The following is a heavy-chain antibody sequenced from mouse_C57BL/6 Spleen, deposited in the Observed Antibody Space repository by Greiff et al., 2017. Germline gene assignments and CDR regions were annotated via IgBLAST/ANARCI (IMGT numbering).Heavy chain of an antibody. Sequence: QVQLQQPGAELVKPGASVKLSCKASGYTFTSYWMHWVKQRPGRGLEWIGRIDPNSGGTKYNEKFKGKATLTVDKPSSTAYMQLSSRTSEDSAVYYCARTGTTVVAPLDYWGQGTTLTVSS. D-gene: IGHD1-1*01. J-gene: IGHJ2*01. CDR1: GYTFTSYW. CDR3: ARTGTTVVAPLDY. V-gene: IGHV1-72*01. CDR2: IDPNSGGT.